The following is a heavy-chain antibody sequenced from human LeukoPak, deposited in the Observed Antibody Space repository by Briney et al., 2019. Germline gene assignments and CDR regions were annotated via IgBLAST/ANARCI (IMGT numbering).Heavy chain of an antibody. CDR3: ARAYGSGSYFPSDYFDY. J-gene: IGHJ4*02. Sequence: ASVKVSCKASGYTFTGYYMHWVRQAPGQGLEWMGWINPNSGSTSYAQKFQGRVTMTRDTSTSTVYMELSSLRSEDTAVYYCARAYGSGSYFPSDYFDYWAREPWSPSPQ. D-gene: IGHD3-10*01. CDR2: INPNSGST. CDR1: GYTFTGYY. V-gene: IGHV1-46*01.